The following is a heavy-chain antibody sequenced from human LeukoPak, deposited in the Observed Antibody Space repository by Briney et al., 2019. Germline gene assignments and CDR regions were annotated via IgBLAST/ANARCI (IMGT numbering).Heavy chain of an antibody. CDR1: GGSISSGGYY. V-gene: IGHV4-31*03. J-gene: IGHJ4*02. CDR2: IYYSGNT. Sequence: SQTLSLTCTVSGGSISSGGYYWSWIRQHPGKGLEWMGYIYYSGNTYYNPSLKSRVTISVDTSKNQFSLKLTSVTAADTAVYYCARYPSNFDYTWGSYRPAPRYYFDYWGQGNLVTVSS. D-gene: IGHD3-16*02. CDR3: ARYPSNFDYTWGSYRPAPRYYFDY.